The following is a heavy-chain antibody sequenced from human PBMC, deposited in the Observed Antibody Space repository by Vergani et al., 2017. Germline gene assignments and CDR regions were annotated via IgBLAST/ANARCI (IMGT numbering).Heavy chain of an antibody. D-gene: IGHD3-10*01. Sequence: QVQLVQSGAEVKKPGASVKVSCKASGYTFTGYYMHWVRQAPGKGLEWMGWINPNSGGTNYAQKFQGRVTMTRDTSISTAYMELSRLRSDDTAVYYCARDPGVPDYYGSGSPDCWGQGTLVTVSS. CDR2: INPNSGGT. CDR1: GYTFTGYY. V-gene: IGHV1-2*02. CDR3: ARDPGVPDYYGSGSPDC. J-gene: IGHJ4*02.